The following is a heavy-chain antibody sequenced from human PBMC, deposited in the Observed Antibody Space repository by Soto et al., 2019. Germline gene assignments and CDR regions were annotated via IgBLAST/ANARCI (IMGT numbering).Heavy chain of an antibody. Sequence: QVQLVESGGGVVQTGKSQRLSCAASGFTFSSYVMHWVRQAPGKGLEWVAGISNDGGRTHYVDSMEGQFTISRDNSKNTLYLQMNSLRVEDTAVYYCATEGESSGRAGTFRSWGQGTLVTVSS. D-gene: IGHD3-22*01. CDR1: GFTFSSYV. V-gene: IGHV3-30*04. J-gene: IGHJ1*01. CDR3: ATEGESSGRAGTFRS. CDR2: ISNDGGRT.